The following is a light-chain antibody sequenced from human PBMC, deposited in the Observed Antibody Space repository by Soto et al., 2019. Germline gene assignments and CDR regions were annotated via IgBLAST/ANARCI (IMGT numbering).Light chain of an antibody. CDR2: DDS. CDR1: SSDVGGYNY. CDR3: SSYTRRSTV. J-gene: IGLJ2*01. V-gene: IGLV2-14*01. Sequence: QSALTQPASVSGSPGQSITISCTGTSSDVGGYNYVSWYQQHPGKAPKRIVYDDSNRTSGVSNRFSGSKSGNTASLTIYGIKDEAEADYHFSSYTRRSTVFGGGTKLPVL.